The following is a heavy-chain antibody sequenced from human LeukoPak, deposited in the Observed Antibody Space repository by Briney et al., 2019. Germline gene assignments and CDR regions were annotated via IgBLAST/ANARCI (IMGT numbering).Heavy chain of an antibody. D-gene: IGHD3-22*01. Sequence: PGGSLRLSCAVSGFTFRSYWMHWVRQAPGKGLVWVSRIKSDGSTRYADSVKGRFTISRDNAKNTVSLQMNSLRAEDTGVYYCARAPSEIGGYYPEYFRHWGQGTLVTVSP. V-gene: IGHV3-74*01. CDR1: GFTFRSYW. CDR3: ARAPSEIGGYYPEYFRH. J-gene: IGHJ1*01. CDR2: IKSDGST.